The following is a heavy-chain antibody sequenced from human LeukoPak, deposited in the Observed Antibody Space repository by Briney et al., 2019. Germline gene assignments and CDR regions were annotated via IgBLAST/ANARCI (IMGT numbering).Heavy chain of an antibody. Sequence: PSETLSLTCAVYGGSFSGYYWSWTRQPPGKGLEWIGEINHSGSTNYNPSLKSRVTISVDTSKNQFSLKLSSVTAADTAVYYCARGWDYYDSSGLVVDYWGQGTLVTVSS. CDR3: ARGWDYYDSSGLVVDY. CDR1: GGSFSGYY. CDR2: INHSGST. J-gene: IGHJ4*02. V-gene: IGHV4-34*01. D-gene: IGHD3-22*01.